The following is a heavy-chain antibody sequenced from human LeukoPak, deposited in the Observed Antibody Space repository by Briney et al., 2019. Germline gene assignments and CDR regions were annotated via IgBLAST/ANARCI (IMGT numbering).Heavy chain of an antibody. D-gene: IGHD4-17*01. J-gene: IGHJ4*02. V-gene: IGHV3-23*01. Sequence: GGSLRLSCAASGFTFSSYAMSWVRQAPGKGLEWVSAISGSGGSTYYADSVKGRFTISRDNSKNTLYLQMNCLRAEDTAVYYCANQDYGDYGSLFDYWGQGTLVTVSS. CDR3: ANQDYGDYGSLFDY. CDR1: GFTFSSYA. CDR2: ISGSGGST.